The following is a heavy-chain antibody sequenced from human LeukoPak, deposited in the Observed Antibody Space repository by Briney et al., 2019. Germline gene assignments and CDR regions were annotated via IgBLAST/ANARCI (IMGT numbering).Heavy chain of an antibody. CDR2: IYNSGTT. J-gene: IGHJ4*02. Sequence: SETLSLTCGVSGDSISNGGYSWSWIRQPPGKGLDWIGYIYNSGTTYYNPSLKSRVTISVDTSKNQFSLKLSSVTAADTAVYYCARGTLGYSSSWFAHWGQGTLVTVSS. D-gene: IGHD6-13*01. CDR3: ARGTLGYSSSWFAH. CDR1: GDSISNGGYS. V-gene: IGHV4-30-4*07.